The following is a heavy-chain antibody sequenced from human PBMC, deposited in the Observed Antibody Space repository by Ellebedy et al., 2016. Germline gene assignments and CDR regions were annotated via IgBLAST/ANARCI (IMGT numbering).Heavy chain of an antibody. CDR2: VHYSGKT. CDR1: GGSISNYY. D-gene: IGHD4-17*01. J-gene: IGHJ4*02. Sequence: SETLSLXXTVVGGSISNYYWNWIRQSPGKGLEWIGYVHYSGKTIYNPSLESRVTISLDTSKNQFSLRLSSVTAADTALYFCARVRNGDFFYFDSWGQGTLVTVSS. V-gene: IGHV4-59*01. CDR3: ARVRNGDFFYFDS.